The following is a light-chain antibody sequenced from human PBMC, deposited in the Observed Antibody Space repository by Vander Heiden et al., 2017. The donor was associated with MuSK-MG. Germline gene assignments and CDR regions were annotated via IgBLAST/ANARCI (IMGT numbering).Light chain of an antibody. CDR1: QSISSW. J-gene: IGKJ2*01. Sequence: DIQMTQSPSTLSASVGDRVTITGRASQSISSWLAWYQQKPGKAPKLLIYKASSLESGVPSRFSGSGSGTEFTLTISSLQPDDFATYYCQQDNSYPYTFGQGTKLEIK. CDR2: KAS. V-gene: IGKV1-5*03. CDR3: QQDNSYPYT.